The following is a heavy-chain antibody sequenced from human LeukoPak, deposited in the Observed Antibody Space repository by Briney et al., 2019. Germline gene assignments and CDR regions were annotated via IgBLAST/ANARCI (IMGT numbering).Heavy chain of an antibody. J-gene: IGHJ3*02. Sequence: ASVKVSCKASGYTFTGYYMHWVRQAPGQGLEWMGWINPNSGGTNYAQKFQGRVTMTRDTSISTAYMELSRLRSDDTAVYYCARYRHHPRGDDAFDIWGQGTMVTVSS. D-gene: IGHD1-14*01. CDR1: GYTFTGYY. CDR2: INPNSGGT. CDR3: ARYRHHPRGDDAFDI. V-gene: IGHV1-2*02.